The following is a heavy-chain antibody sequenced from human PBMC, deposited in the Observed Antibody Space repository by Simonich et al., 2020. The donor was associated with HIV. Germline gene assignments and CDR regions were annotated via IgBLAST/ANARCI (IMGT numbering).Heavy chain of an antibody. J-gene: IGHJ4*02. CDR1: GFTFSSYS. Sequence: EVQLVESGGGLVKPGGSLRLSCAASGFTFSSYSMNWVRQAPGKGREWVSSFSSSSSYIYYADSVKGRFTISRDNAKNSLYLQMNSLRAEDTAVYYCARDQVASIAVAFDYWGQGTLVTVSS. D-gene: IGHD6-19*01. V-gene: IGHV3-21*01. CDR3: ARDQVASIAVAFDY. CDR2: FSSSSSYI.